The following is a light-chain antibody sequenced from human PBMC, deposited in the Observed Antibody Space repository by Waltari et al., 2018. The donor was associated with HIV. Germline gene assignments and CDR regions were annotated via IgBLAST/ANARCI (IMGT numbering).Light chain of an antibody. J-gene: IGKJ4*01. V-gene: IGKV3-20*01. CDR3: QYYGTSFT. CDR2: HAY. CDR1: QSIGTDY. Sequence: VVLTQSPGTLSLSPGERATLSCRASQSIGTDYLAWYHQKPGQAPRLLIYHAYSRATGIPDRCSGSGSGTDFTLTISGLEPDDFAVYYCQYYGTSFTFGGGTKVEIK.